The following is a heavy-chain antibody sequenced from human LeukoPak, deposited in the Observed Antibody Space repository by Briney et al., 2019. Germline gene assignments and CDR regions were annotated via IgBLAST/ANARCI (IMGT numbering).Heavy chain of an antibody. CDR3: AKDGGLPYNWFDP. CDR2: ISYDGSNK. CDR1: GFTFSSYA. J-gene: IGHJ5*02. Sequence: SGGSLRLSCAASGFTFSSYAMHWVRQAPGKGLEWVAVISYDGSNKYYADSVKGRFTISRDNSKNTLYLQMNSLRAEDTAVYYCAKDGGLPYNWFDPWGQGTLVTVSS. D-gene: IGHD5-12*01. V-gene: IGHV3-30*04.